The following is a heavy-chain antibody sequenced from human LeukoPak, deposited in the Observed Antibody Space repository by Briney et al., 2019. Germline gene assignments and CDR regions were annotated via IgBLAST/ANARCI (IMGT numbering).Heavy chain of an antibody. CDR3: AKDPNYYGSGSFDY. D-gene: IGHD3-10*01. J-gene: IGHJ4*02. CDR2: ISASGSAT. V-gene: IGHV3-23*01. CDR1: GFTFSSYN. Sequence: GGSLRLSCAASGFTFSSYNMNWVRQAPGKGLEWVAAISASGSATSYADSVRGRFTISRDNSKNTLYLQMNSLRAEDTAVYYCAKDPNYYGSGSFDYWGQGTLVTVSS.